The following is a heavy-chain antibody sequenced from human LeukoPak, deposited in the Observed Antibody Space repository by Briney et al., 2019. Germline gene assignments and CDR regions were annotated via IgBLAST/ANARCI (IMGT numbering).Heavy chain of an antibody. CDR1: GFTFSSYG. CDR2: IWYDGSNK. D-gene: IGHD6-19*01. Sequence: PGRSLRLSCAASGFTFSSYGILWVRQAPGKGLEWVAVIWYDGSNKYYADSVKGRSTISRDQSKNTVYLQMNSLRADDTAVYYCARLGSGWAIDYWGQGTLVTVSS. V-gene: IGHV3-33*01. CDR3: ARLGSGWAIDY. J-gene: IGHJ4*02.